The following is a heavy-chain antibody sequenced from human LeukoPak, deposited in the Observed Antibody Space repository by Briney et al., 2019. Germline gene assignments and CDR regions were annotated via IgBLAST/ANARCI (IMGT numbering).Heavy chain of an antibody. D-gene: IGHD2-2*02. CDR2: INHSGST. CDR1: GGSFSGYY. Sequence: SETLSLTCAVYGGSFSGYYWSWIRQPPGKGLEWIGEINHSGSTNYNPSLKSRVTISVDTSKYQFSLKLSSVTAADTAVYYCARKLPYCSSTSCYTGGWFDPWGQGTLVTVSS. CDR3: ARKLPYCSSTSCYTGGWFDP. V-gene: IGHV4-34*01. J-gene: IGHJ5*02.